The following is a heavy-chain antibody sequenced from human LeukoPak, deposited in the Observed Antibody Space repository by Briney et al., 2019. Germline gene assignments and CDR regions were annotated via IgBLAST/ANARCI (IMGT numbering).Heavy chain of an antibody. CDR3: ARNTYYYDSSGYYLYYFDY. J-gene: IGHJ4*02. V-gene: IGHV1-18*01. CDR2: ISAYNGNT. D-gene: IGHD3-22*01. Sequence: ASVKVSCKASGYTFTSYGISWVRQAPGQGLEWMGWISAYNGNTNYAQKLQGRVTMTTDTSTSTAYMELRSLRSDDTAVYYCARNTYYYDSSGYYLYYFDYWGQGTLVTVSS. CDR1: GYTFTSYG.